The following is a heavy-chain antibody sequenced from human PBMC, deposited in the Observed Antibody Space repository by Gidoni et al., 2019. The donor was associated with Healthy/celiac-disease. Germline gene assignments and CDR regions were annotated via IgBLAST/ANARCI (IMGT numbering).Heavy chain of an antibody. V-gene: IGHV4-34*01. CDR3: ARGGWFDP. J-gene: IGHJ5*02. CDR1: GGSFSGYY. CDR2: INHRGST. Sequence: QVQLQQWGAGLLKPSETLSLTCAVYGGSFSGYYWSWIRQPPGKELEWIGEINHRGSTNYNPSLKSRVTISVDTSKTQFSLKLSSVTAADTAVYYCARGGWFDPWGQGTLVTVSS.